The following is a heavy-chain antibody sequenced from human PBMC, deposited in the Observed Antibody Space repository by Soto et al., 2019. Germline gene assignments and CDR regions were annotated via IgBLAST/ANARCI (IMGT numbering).Heavy chain of an antibody. Sequence: GASVKVSCKASGYTFTGYGIGWVRQAPGQGLEWMGWISAYNGNTNYAQKLQGRVTMTTDTSTSTAYMELRSLRSDDTAVYYCARDHRAPAYYDFWSGYYTYYFDYWGQGTLVTVSS. V-gene: IGHV1-18*01. CDR2: ISAYNGNT. J-gene: IGHJ4*02. CDR1: GYTFTGYG. D-gene: IGHD3-3*01. CDR3: ARDHRAPAYYDFWSGYYTYYFDY.